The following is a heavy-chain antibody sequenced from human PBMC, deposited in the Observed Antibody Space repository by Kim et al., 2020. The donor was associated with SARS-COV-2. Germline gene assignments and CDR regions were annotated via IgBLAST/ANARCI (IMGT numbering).Heavy chain of an antibody. D-gene: IGHD3-22*01. CDR2: IIPILGIA. V-gene: IGHV1-69*04. J-gene: IGHJ4*02. CDR1: GGTFSSYA. CDR3: ASRTYYYDSSGYSPFEY. Sequence: SVKVSCKASGGTFSSYAISWVRQAPGQGLEWMGRIIPILGIANYAQKFQGRVTITADKSTSTAYMELSSLRSEDTAVYYCASRTYYYDSSGYSPFEYWGQGTLVTVSS.